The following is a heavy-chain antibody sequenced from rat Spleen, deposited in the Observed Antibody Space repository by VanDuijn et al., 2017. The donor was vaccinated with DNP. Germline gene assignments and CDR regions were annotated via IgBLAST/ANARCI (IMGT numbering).Heavy chain of an antibody. Sequence: EVQLQESGPGLVKPSQSLSLTCSVTGYSITSTYWGWIRKFPGNKMEWIGHISYSGITTYNPSLKSRISITRDTSNNQFFLQLNSVTTEDTATYYCARYNSGYYYAMDAWGQGTSVTVSS. CDR2: ISYSGIT. V-gene: IGHV3-1*01. CDR3: ARYNSGYYYAMDA. CDR1: GYSITSTY. D-gene: IGHD4-3*01. J-gene: IGHJ4*01.